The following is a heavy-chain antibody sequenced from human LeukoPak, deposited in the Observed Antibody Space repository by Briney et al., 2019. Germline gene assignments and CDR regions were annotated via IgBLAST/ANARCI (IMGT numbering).Heavy chain of an antibody. J-gene: IGHJ5*02. CDR2: TIPIFGTA. D-gene: IGHD6-13*01. CDR1: GGTFSSYA. CDR3: ACSWSRPYNWFDP. V-gene: IGHV1-69*05. Sequence: GASVKVSCKASGGTFSSYAISWVRQAPGQGLEWMGGTIPIFGTANYAQKFQGRVTITTDESTSTAYMELSSLRSEDTAVYYCACSWSRPYNWFDPWGQGTLVTVSS.